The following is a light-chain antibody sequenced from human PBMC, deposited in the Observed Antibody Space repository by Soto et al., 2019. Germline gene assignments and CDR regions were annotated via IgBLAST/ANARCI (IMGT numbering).Light chain of an antibody. CDR2: GAS. CDR1: QSVSNNY. J-gene: IGKJ1*01. CDR3: QQDYNLPWT. Sequence: EIVLTQSPGTLSLSPGERATLSCRASQSVSNNYLAWYRQKPGQAPRLLIYGASNRATGIPDRFSGSGSGTDFTLTISSLEPEDFAVYYCQQDYNLPWTFGQGTKVDIK. V-gene: IGKV3-20*01.